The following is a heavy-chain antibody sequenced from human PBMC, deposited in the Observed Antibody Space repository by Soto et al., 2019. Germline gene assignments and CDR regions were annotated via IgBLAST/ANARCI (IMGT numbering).Heavy chain of an antibody. V-gene: IGHV4-59*08. CDR1: GGSITSFY. D-gene: IGHD3-10*01. Sequence: SETLSLTCNVSGGSITSFYWDWLRQPPGKGLEWIGYIYFTGSTNYNPSLASRVTMSIDSSRRQFSLKLRSVSAADTAVYFCARHMAPGGSGNFDSWGQGTLVTSPQ. CDR2: IYFTGST. CDR3: ARHMAPGGSGNFDS. J-gene: IGHJ4*02.